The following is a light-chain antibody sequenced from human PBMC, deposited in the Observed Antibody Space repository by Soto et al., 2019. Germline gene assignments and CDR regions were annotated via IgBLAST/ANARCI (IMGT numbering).Light chain of an antibody. CDR3: QVWDSSRSEAL. CDR1: NIGSAS. J-gene: IGLJ2*01. Sequence: SYLLSQPPSVSVAPGQTATISCGGSNIGSASVHWYQQKPGQAPLLVVYDDSERPSGIPERFSGSYSGNTATLTISRVEGGDEADYYCQVWDSSRSEALFGGGTKLTVL. CDR2: DDS. V-gene: IGLV3-21*02.